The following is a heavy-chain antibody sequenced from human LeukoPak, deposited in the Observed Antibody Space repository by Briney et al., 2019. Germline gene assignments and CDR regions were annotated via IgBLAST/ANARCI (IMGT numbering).Heavy chain of an antibody. CDR2: IYTSGST. Sequence: PSETLSLTCTVSGGSIINYYWSWLRQPAGKGLEWIGRIYTSGSTNYNPSLKSRVTMSVDTSTNQFSLKLSSVTAADTAVYYCAREGGEGSYWPNDYWGQGTLVTVSS. CDR1: GGSIINYY. J-gene: IGHJ4*02. CDR3: AREGGEGSYWPNDY. D-gene: IGHD1-26*01. V-gene: IGHV4-4*07.